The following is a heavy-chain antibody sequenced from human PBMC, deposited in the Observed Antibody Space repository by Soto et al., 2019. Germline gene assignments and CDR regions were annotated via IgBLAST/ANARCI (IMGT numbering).Heavy chain of an antibody. D-gene: IGHD6-19*01. J-gene: IGHJ4*02. Sequence: QVQLQESGPGLVKPSGTLSLTCAVSGGSISSSNWWSWVRQPPGKGLEWIGEIYHSGSTNYNPSLKSRVTISVDESKDQCSLKLSSVSGADTAVYYCAREGVAGTGDYWGQGTLVTVSS. CDR1: GGSISSSNW. CDR2: IYHSGST. V-gene: IGHV4-4*02. CDR3: AREGVAGTGDY.